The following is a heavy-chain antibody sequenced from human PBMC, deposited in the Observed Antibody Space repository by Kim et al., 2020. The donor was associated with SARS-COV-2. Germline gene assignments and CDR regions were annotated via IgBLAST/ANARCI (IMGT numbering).Heavy chain of an antibody. V-gene: IGHV3-21*01. CDR3: ARGTVSYYDILTGYYYYYGMDV. D-gene: IGHD3-9*01. CDR1: GFTFSSYS. Sequence: GGSLRLSCAASGFTFSSYSMNWVRQAPGKGLEWVSSISSSSSYIYYADSVKGRFTISRDNAKNSLYLQMNSLRAEDTAVYYCARGTVSYYDILTGYYYYYGMDVWGQGTTVTVSS. J-gene: IGHJ6*02. CDR2: ISSSSSYI.